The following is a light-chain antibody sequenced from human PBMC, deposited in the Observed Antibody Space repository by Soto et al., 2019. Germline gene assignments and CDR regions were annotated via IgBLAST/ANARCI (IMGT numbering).Light chain of an antibody. CDR3: VTWDDSLSGVI. J-gene: IGLJ2*01. CDR2: RNN. V-gene: IGLV1-47*01. CDR1: SSNIGINY. Sequence: QSVLTQSPSASGTPGQRVTISCSGSSSNIGINYVYWYQQLPGTAPKLLIYRNNQRPSGVPDRFSGSKSGTSGSLAISGLRSEDEADYYCVTWDDSLSGVIFGGGTKLTVL.